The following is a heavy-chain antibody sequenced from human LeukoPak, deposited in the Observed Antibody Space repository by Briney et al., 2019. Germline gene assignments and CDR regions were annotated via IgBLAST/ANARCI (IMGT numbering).Heavy chain of an antibody. CDR2: IRSDGSSK. CDR1: GFSLSNFG. CDR3: AKWSGDFPSYYLDY. V-gene: IGHV3-30*02. D-gene: IGHD4-17*01. Sequence: PGGSLRLSCAASGFSLSNFGLHWVRQAPGKGLEWVALIRSDGSSKNYADSVKGRFTISRDASKNTVFLQMNSLRADDTAVYFCAKWSGDFPSYYLDYWGQGTLVTVSS. J-gene: IGHJ4*02.